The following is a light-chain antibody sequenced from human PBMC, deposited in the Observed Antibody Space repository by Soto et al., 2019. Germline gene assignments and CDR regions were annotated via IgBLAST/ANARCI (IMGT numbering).Light chain of an antibody. CDR3: SSYSTSSTPVV. CDR1: SSDVGTYNY. Sequence: QSALTQPASMSGSPGQSITISCIGTSSDVGTYNYVSWYQQHPGKAPKLMIYDVTNRPSGVSNRFSGAKSGNTASLTISGLQAEDEADYYCSSYSTSSTPVVFGGGTKLTVL. CDR2: DVT. J-gene: IGLJ3*02. V-gene: IGLV2-14*01.